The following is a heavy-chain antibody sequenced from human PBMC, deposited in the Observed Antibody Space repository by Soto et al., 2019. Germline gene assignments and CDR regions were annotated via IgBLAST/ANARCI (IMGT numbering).Heavy chain of an antibody. CDR3: ARGRERELLRSPFDY. Sequence: ESGGGVVQPGRSLRLSCAASGFTFSSYGMHWVRQAPGKGLEWVAVISYDGSNKYYADSVKGRFTISRDNSKNTLYLQMNSLRADDTAVYYCARGRERELLRSPFDYWGQGTLVTVSS. D-gene: IGHD1-26*01. CDR2: ISYDGSNK. CDR1: GFTFSSYG. J-gene: IGHJ4*02. V-gene: IGHV3-30*03.